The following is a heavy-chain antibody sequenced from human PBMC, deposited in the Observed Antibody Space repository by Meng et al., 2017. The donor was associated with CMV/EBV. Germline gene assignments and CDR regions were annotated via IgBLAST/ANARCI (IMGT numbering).Heavy chain of an antibody. CDR1: GFTYSSYS. J-gene: IGHJ4*02. D-gene: IGHD4-23*01. CDR3: ARDFFDYGGNEFDY. V-gene: IGHV3-21*01. Sequence: ASGFTYSSYSMSWVRQAPGKGLEWVSSISSSSSYIYYADSVRGRFTISRDNAKNSLYLQMNSLRAEDTAVYYCARDFFDYGGNEFDYWGQGTLVTVSS. CDR2: ISSSSSYI.